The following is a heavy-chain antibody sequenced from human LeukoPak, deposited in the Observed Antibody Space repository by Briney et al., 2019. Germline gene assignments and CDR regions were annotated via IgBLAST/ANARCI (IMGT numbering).Heavy chain of an antibody. D-gene: IGHD3-16*01. CDR1: GYTFTDYY. Sequence: ASVKVSCKASGYTFTDYYVHCVRQAPGQGLEWMGWINPKSGDTNYAQKFQGSVTMTRDTSISTAYMELRSLRFDDTAVHYCARGGTLDSWGQGTLVTVFS. CDR3: ARGGTLDS. CDR2: INPKSGDT. V-gene: IGHV1-2*02. J-gene: IGHJ5*01.